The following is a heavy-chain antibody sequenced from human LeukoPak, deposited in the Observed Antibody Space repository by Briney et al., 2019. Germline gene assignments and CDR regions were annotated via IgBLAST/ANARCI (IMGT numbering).Heavy chain of an antibody. CDR1: GGSISSSSYY. D-gene: IGHD6-13*01. Sequence: KPSETQSLTCTVSGGSISSSSYYWGWIRQPPGKGLEWIGTIYYNGNTYYNPSLKSRVTISEDTSRNQFSLKLSSVTAADTAIYYCARLPSGYTSSLGVFDYWGREPWSPPPQ. V-gene: IGHV4-39*01. J-gene: IGHJ4*02. CDR3: ARLPSGYTSSLGVFDY. CDR2: IYYNGNT.